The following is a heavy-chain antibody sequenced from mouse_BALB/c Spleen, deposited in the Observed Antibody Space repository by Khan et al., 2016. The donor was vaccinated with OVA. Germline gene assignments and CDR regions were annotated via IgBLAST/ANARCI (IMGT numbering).Heavy chain of an antibody. D-gene: IGHD2-2*01. V-gene: IGHV5-6*01. CDR1: GFTFSSYG. CDR3: ARHEGLRRGGYYAMDY. J-gene: IGHJ4*01. CDR2: ISSGGSYT. Sequence: EVELVESGGDLVKPGGSLKLSCAASGFTFSSYGMSWVRQTPDKRLEWVATISSGGSYTYYPDSVKERFTFSRDNAKKTLYLQMSSLKTEDSAMYYCARHEGLRRGGYYAMDYWGQGTSVTVSS.